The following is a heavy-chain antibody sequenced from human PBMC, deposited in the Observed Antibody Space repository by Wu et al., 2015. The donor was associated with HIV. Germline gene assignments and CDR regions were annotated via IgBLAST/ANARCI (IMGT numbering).Heavy chain of an antibody. V-gene: IGHV1-69*13. D-gene: IGHD3-10*02. J-gene: IGHJ3*02. CDR3: ARAQGGIYYVYDLDAFDY. Sequence: QVQLVQSGAEVKKPGSSVKVSCKASGGTFSSYAISWVRQAPGQGLEWMGRIIPIFGTANYAQKFQGRVTITADESTSTAYMELSSLRSEDTAVYYCARAQGGIYYVYDLDAFDYLGPRDNGHRLF. CDR1: GGTFSSYA. CDR2: IIPIFGTA.